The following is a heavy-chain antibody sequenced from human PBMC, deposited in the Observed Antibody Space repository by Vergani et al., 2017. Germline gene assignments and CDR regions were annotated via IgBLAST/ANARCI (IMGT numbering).Heavy chain of an antibody. D-gene: IGHD3-10*01. CDR1: GFTFSSYA. CDR3: ARAGPDYYGSGSYFYGMDV. Sequence: EVQLLESGGGLVQPGGSLRLSCAASGFTFSSYAMSWVRQAPGKGLEWVSAISGSGGSTYYADSVKGRFTISRDNSKTTLYLQMNSLRAKDTAVYYCARAGPDYYGSGSYFYGMDVWGQGTTVTVSS. J-gene: IGHJ6*02. V-gene: IGHV3-23*01. CDR2: ISGSGGST.